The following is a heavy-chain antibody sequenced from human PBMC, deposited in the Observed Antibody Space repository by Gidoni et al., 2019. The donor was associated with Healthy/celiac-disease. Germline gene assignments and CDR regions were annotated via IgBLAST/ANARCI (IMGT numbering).Heavy chain of an antibody. J-gene: IGHJ5*02. CDR3: ARDRLQQVSVGQWFDP. CDR1: GGSFSGYY. D-gene: IGHD6-25*01. V-gene: IGHV4-34*01. Sequence: QVQLQQWGAGLLKPSETLSLTCAVYGGSFSGYYWSWIRQPPGKGLEWIGEINHSGSTNYHPSLKRRVTISVDTSKNQFSLKLGSVTAADTAVYYCARDRLQQVSVGQWFDPWGQGTLVTVSS. CDR2: INHSGST.